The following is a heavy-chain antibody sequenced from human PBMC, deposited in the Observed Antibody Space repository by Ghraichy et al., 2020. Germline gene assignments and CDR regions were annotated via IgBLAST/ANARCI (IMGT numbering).Heavy chain of an antibody. CDR1: GGSISSGGFS. CDR3: VKSGASGSYKWFDP. J-gene: IGHJ5*02. Sequence: SETLSLTCVVSGGSISSGGFSWNWIRQPPGKGLEWIGYIYYSGNTYYNPSLKSRVTILVDRSKNQFSLKLRSPTAADTAVYYCVKSGASGSYKWFDPWGQGTLVTVAS. V-gene: IGHV4-30-2*01. CDR2: IYYSGNT. D-gene: IGHD3-10*01.